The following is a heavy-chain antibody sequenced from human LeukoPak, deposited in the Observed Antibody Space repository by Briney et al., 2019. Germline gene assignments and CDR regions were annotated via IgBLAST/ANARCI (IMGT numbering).Heavy chain of an antibody. V-gene: IGHV1-2*02. CDR2: INPNSGGT. CDR1: GYTFTYRY. J-gene: IGHJ6*03. Sequence: GASVKVSCKASGYTFTYRYLHWVRQAPGQGLEWMGWINPNSGGTNYAQKFQGRVTMTRDTSISTAYMELSRLRSDDTAVYYCARADIVVVPAASSEDYYYYMDVWGKGTTVTVSS. D-gene: IGHD2-2*01. CDR3: ARADIVVVPAASSEDYYYYMDV.